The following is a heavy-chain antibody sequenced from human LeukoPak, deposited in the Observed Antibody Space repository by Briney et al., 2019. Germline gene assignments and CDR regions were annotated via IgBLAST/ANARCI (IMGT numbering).Heavy chain of an antibody. CDR2: SGST. J-gene: IGHJ4*02. CDR3: ARRGSSGRSFDY. CDR1: GGSISSSNYY. V-gene: IGHV4-39*01. Sequence: SETLSLTCIVSGGSISSSNYYWGWIRQPPGEGLEWIGSSGSTYYNTSLKSRVTISVDKSENQFSLKLSSVAAADTAVYYCARRGSSGRSFDYWGQGTLVTVSS. D-gene: IGHD6-19*01.